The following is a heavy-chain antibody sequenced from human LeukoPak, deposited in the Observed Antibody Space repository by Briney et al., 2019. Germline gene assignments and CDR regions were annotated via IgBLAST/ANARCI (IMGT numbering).Heavy chain of an antibody. CDR1: GYTFTSYD. CDR2: MNPNSGNT. V-gene: IGHV1-8*01. D-gene: IGHD3-22*01. CDR3: AKGDRITMIVVVTNS. Sequence: ASVKVSCKASGYTFTSYDINWVRQATGQGLEWMGWMNPNSGNTGYAQKFQGRVTMTRNTSISTAYMELSSLRSEDTAVYYCAKGDRITMIVVVTNSWGQGTLVTVSS. J-gene: IGHJ4*02.